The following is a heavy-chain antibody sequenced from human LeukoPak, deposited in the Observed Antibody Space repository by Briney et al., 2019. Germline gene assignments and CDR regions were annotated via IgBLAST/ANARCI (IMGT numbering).Heavy chain of an antibody. CDR3: ARRYSSGYYYFDY. V-gene: IGHV4-34*01. CDR2: INHSGSV. D-gene: IGHD6-19*01. J-gene: IGHJ4*02. Sequence: SETLSLTCAVYGGSFRSYYWNWIRQTPGKGLEWIGEINHSGSVNYNPPLKSRVTMSVDTFKGQFSLKVSSVTAADTAVYFCARRYSSGYYYFDYWGQGTLVTVSS. CDR1: GGSFRSYY.